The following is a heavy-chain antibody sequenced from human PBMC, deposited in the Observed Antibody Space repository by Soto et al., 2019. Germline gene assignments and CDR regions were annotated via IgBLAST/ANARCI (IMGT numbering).Heavy chain of an antibody. Sequence: EVQLVESGGGWIQPGGSLGLACAASGFTVSVDSMIWVRQAPGKGLGWVSLFYNTGFIHYADSVTGRFTISRDNSKNTLSLQMNSVRAEDTAVYFCARHDWLDPWGQGTLVTVSS. CDR2: FYNTGFI. CDR1: GFTVSVDS. V-gene: IGHV3-53*01. CDR3: ARHDWLDP. J-gene: IGHJ5*02.